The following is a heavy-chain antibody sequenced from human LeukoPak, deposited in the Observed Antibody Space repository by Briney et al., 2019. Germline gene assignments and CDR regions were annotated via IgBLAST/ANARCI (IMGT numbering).Heavy chain of an antibody. CDR2: IIPILGIA. CDR1: GGTFSSYA. D-gene: IGHD6-13*01. V-gene: IGHV1-69*04. J-gene: IGHJ4*02. CDR3: ARSGDGSSWELSQAFDY. Sequence: GASVKVSCKASGGTFSSYAISWVRQAPGQGLEWMGRIIPILGIANYAQKFQGRVTITADKSTSTAYMELSSLRSEDTAVYYCARSGDGSSWELSQAFDYWGQGTLVTVSS.